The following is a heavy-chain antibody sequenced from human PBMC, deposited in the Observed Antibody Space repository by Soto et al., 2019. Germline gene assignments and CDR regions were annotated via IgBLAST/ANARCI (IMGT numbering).Heavy chain of an antibody. CDR1: GGSISSYY. V-gene: IGHV4-59*01. Sequence: SETLSLTCTVSGGSISSYYWSWIRQPPGKGLEWIGYIYYTGSTNYNPSLKSRVTMTTATSTNTVFLELRSLKSDDTAIYYCARDRLRGYDSSGFYSWGQGTMVTVSS. CDR3: ARDRLRGYDSSGFYS. CDR2: IYYTGST. J-gene: IGHJ4*02. D-gene: IGHD3-22*01.